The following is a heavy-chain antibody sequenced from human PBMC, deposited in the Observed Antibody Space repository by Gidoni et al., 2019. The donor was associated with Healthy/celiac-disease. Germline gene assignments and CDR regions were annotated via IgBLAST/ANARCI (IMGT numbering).Heavy chain of an antibody. V-gene: IGHV6-1*01. CDR3: ARVRVITFGAYFDY. J-gene: IGHJ4*02. Sequence: QVQLPQSGPGLVKPSQTLSLTRAISGDSVSRNSAAWNWIRQSPSRGLEWLGRTYYRSKWYNDYAVSVKSRITINPDTSKNQFSLQLNSVTPEDTAVYYCARVRVITFGAYFDYWGQGTLVTVSS. D-gene: IGHD3-16*01. CDR2: TYYRSKWYN. CDR1: GDSVSRNSAA.